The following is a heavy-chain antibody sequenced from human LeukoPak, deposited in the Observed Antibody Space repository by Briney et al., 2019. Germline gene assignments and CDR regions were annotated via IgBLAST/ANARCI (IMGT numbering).Heavy chain of an antibody. CDR1: GFTFSDFW. Sequence: SGGSLRLSCAASGFTFSDFWMHWVRKAPGQGLVWVSRINSGGTVTNYADSVKGRLTISRDNAKNTLYLQMNSLRAEDTAVYYCAKDLKAVAGGTFDYWGQGTLVTVSS. V-gene: IGHV3-74*01. CDR3: AKDLKAVAGGTFDY. D-gene: IGHD6-19*01. J-gene: IGHJ4*02. CDR2: INSGGTVT.